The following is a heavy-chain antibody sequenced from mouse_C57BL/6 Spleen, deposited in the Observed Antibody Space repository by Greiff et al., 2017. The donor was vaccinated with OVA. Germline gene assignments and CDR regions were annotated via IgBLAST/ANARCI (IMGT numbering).Heavy chain of an antibody. CDR1: GFSLTSYG. CDR3: AREPTVVDTGARSY. Sequence: QVHVKQSGPGLVQPSQSLSITCTVSGFSLTSYGVHWVRQSPGKGLEWLGVIWSGGSTDYNAAFISRLSISKDNSKSQVFLQMDSLQADDTAIYYCAREPTVVDTGARSYWGQGASLTVTS. CDR2: IWSGGST. V-gene: IGHV2-2*01. D-gene: IGHD1-1*01. J-gene: IGHJ4*01.